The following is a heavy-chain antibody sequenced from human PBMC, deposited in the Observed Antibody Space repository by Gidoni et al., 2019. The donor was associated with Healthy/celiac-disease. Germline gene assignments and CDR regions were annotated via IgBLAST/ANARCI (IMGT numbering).Heavy chain of an antibody. CDR3: ARIEMATILDY. Sequence: DVQLVQSGAEVKTPGESLMISCKGSGYSFPSYWIGWVRQRPGKGLEWMGLICPGDSDTRYSPSFQGQVTISADKSISTAYLQWSSLKASDTAMYYCARIEMATILDYWGQGTLVTVSS. D-gene: IGHD5-12*01. CDR2: ICPGDSDT. CDR1: GYSFPSYW. J-gene: IGHJ4*02. V-gene: IGHV5-51*01.